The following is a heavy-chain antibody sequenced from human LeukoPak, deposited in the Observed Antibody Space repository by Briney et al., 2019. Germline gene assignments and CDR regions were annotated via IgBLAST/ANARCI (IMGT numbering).Heavy chain of an antibody. Sequence: GASVKVSCKASGYTFTSYGISWVRQAPGQGLEWMGWISAYNGNTNYAQNLQGRVTMTTDTSTSTACMELRSLRSDDTAVYYCARDCSGGSCYLDYWGQGTLVTVSS. V-gene: IGHV1-18*01. D-gene: IGHD2-15*01. CDR2: ISAYNGNT. CDR1: GYTFTSYG. CDR3: ARDCSGGSCYLDY. J-gene: IGHJ4*02.